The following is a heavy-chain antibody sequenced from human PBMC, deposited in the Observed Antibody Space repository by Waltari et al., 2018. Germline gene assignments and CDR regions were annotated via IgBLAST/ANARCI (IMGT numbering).Heavy chain of an antibody. Sequence: QVQLQESGPGRVKPSETLSLTCTVSGGSIRGDYWSWIRQPPGKGLEWSWDINTGGSTNYSPSLKGRVTISVDTSKLQFSLNLISVTAADTAVYYCARHAGGVTTDFDFWGQGTLVTVSS. J-gene: IGHJ4*02. CDR1: GGSIRGDY. D-gene: IGHD3-16*01. CDR2: INTGGST. V-gene: IGHV4-4*08. CDR3: ARHAGGVTTDFDF.